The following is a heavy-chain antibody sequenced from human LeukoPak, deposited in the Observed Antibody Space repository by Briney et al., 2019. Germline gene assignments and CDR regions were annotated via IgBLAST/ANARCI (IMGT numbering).Heavy chain of an antibody. J-gene: IGHJ4*01. CDR2: IYSSGST. D-gene: IGHD6-25*01. CDR1: GVSISSSSYY. V-gene: IGHV4-39*01. CDR3: AKGGGYGLIDY. Sequence: PSETLSLTCIVSGVSISSSSYYWGWIRQPPGKGLEWIGSIYSSGSTYYNSSLKSRVTISIDTSKNQVSLKMSSVTAADTAVYYCAKGGGYGLIDYWGQGTLVTVSS.